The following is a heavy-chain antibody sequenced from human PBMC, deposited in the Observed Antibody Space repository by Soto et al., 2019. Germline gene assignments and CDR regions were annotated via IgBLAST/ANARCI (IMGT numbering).Heavy chain of an antibody. CDR2: INAGNGNT. CDR3: ARDPTSTITIFGEVIMGNWFDP. D-gene: IGHD3-3*01. J-gene: IGHJ5*02. CDR1: GYANTIYP. Sequence: CKTAGYANTIYPIHWVSKDHGKMLEWMGWINAGNGNTKYSQKFQGRVTITRDTSASTAYMELSSLRSEDTAVYYCARDPTSTITIFGEVIMGNWFDPCGQGPWVT. V-gene: IGHV1-3*01.